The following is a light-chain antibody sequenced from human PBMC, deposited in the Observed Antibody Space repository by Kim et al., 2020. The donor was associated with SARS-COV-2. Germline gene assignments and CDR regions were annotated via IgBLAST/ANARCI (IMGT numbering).Light chain of an antibody. V-gene: IGLV6-57*03. Sequence: PGKTVTISCTRSSGSIAINYGQWYQQRPGSAPTTVIYEDNQRPSGVPDLFSGSIDSSSNSASLTISGLKTEDEADYYCQSYDSSWVFGGGTQLTVL. CDR3: QSYDSSWV. CDR1: SGSIAINY. J-gene: IGLJ3*02. CDR2: EDN.